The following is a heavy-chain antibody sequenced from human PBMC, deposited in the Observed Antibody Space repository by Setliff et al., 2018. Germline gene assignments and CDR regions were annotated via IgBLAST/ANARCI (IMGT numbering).Heavy chain of an antibody. CDR2: IGHTGSI. V-gene: IGHV4-39*07. CDR3: AREQWLDPPGYYYMDV. D-gene: IGHD6-19*01. J-gene: IGHJ6*03. CDR1: GGSISSGDYY. Sequence: SETLSLTCTVSGGSISSGDYYWSWIRQPPGKGLEWVGNIGHTGSINYNPSLKSRLTISRDTSKNQVSLKLNSVTAADMAVYYCAREQWLDPPGYYYMDVWAKGTTVTVSS.